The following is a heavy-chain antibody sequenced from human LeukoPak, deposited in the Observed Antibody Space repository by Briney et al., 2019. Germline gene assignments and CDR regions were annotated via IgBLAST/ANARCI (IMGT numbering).Heavy chain of an antibody. CDR1: GYTFTSYY. CDR3: ARAIREDYYDSSGRLDY. D-gene: IGHD3-22*01. Sequence: ASVKVSCKASGYTFTSYYMHWVRQAPGQGLEWMGIINPSGGRTSYAQKFQGRVTMTRDTSTSTVYMELSSLRSEDTAVYYCARAIREDYYDSSGRLDYWGQGTLVTVSS. CDR2: INPSGGRT. V-gene: IGHV1-46*01. J-gene: IGHJ4*02.